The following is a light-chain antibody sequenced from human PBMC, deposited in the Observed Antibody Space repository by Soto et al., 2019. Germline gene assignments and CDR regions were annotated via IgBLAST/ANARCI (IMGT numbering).Light chain of an antibody. Sequence: VMTQSPDALALSLGERATLSCRASQSVSSNLAWYQQKPGQAPRLLIYGASTRATGIPARFSGSGSGTEFTLTISSLQSEDFAVYYCQQYNNWPPITFGQGTKVDIK. V-gene: IGKV3D-15*01. CDR2: GAS. J-gene: IGKJ1*01. CDR3: QQYNNWPPIT. CDR1: QSVSSN.